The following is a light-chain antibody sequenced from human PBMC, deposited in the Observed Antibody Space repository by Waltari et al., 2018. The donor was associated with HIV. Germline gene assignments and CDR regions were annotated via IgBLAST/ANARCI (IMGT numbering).Light chain of an antibody. V-gene: IGKV4-1*01. CDR2: WAS. CDR1: QSVLYSSINKNY. J-gene: IGKJ1*01. CDR3: QQDYRIPWT. Sequence: DIVMTQSPDSLAVSLGERATINCKSSQSVLYSSINKNYLSWYQQKPGHPPKLLIYWASTPDSVVPDRFGGSGSRTDFTLTSSSLQAEYVAVYCCQQDYRIPWTFGQGTKVEIK.